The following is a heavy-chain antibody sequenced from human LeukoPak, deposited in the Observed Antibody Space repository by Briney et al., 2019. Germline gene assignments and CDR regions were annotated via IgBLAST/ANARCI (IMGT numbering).Heavy chain of an antibody. CDR2: MNPNSGNT. CDR1: GYTFTSYD. Sequence: ASVKVSCKASGYTFTSYDINWVRQATGQGLEWMGWMNPNSGNTGHAQKFQGRVTMTRNTSISTAYMELSSLRSEDTAVYYCAREKIDTAMVTSWFDPWGQGTLVTVSS. CDR3: AREKIDTAMVTSWFDP. V-gene: IGHV1-8*01. D-gene: IGHD5-18*01. J-gene: IGHJ5*02.